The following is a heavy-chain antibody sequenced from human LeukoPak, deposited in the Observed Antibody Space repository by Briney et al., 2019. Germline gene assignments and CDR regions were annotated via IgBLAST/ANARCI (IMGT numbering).Heavy chain of an antibody. V-gene: IGHV3-21*01. Sequence: GGSLRLSCAASGFTFSSYSMNWVRQAPGKGLEWVSSISSSSSYIYYADSVKGRFTISRDNAENSLYLQMNSLRAEDTAVYYCARRPVGATVYYFDYWGQGTLVTVSS. CDR3: ARRPVGATVYYFDY. CDR2: ISSSSSYI. CDR1: GFTFSSYS. D-gene: IGHD1-26*01. J-gene: IGHJ4*02.